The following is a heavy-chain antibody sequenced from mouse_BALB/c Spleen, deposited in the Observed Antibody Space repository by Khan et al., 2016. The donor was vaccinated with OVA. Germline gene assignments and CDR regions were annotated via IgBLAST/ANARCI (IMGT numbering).Heavy chain of an antibody. Sequence: EVQLHDSVPCLVIPSQSLSLTFPVSCSSIPSDYAWNCLPQFLANNPECMGHISYSGSITYNPSLKSRISITRDTSKNQFFLQLNSVTTEDTATYYCARWFSYWGRGTLVTVSA. CDR2: ISYSGSI. J-gene: IGHJ3*01. V-gene: IGHV3-2*02. CDR3: ARWFSY. CDR1: CSSIPSDYA.